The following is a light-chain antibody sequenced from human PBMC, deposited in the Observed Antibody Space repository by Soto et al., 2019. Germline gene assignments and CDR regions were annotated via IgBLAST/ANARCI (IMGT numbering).Light chain of an antibody. CDR3: QQRSDWVS. J-gene: IGKJ4*01. Sequence: DIQITQSPCTLSASVGEGVTITCRASQSISSWLAWYQQKPGKAPKLLIYKASSLESGVPSRFSGSGSGTEFTLTISSLEPEDFAVYFCQQRSDWVSCGGGNKGAI. CDR2: KAS. CDR1: QSISSW. V-gene: IGKV1-5*03.